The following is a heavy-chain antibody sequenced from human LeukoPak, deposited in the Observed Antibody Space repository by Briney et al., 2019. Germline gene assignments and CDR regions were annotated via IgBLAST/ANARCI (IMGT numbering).Heavy chain of an antibody. CDR1: GFTFSSYA. V-gene: IGHV3-23*01. Sequence: GGSLRLSCAASGFTFSSYAMSWVRQAPGKGLEWVSAISGSGGGTYYADSVKGRFTISRDNSKNTLYLQMNSLRAEDTAVYYCAKATDWSSSWYFPLGYYYYGMDVWGQGTTVTVSS. CDR2: ISGSGGGT. D-gene: IGHD6-13*01. J-gene: IGHJ6*02. CDR3: AKATDWSSSWYFPLGYYYYGMDV.